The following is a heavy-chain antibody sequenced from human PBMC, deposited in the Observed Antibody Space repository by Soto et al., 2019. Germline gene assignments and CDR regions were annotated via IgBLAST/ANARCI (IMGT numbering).Heavy chain of an antibody. J-gene: IGHJ4*02. CDR2: IYSGGST. V-gene: IGHV3-53*05. Sequence: PGGSLRLSCAASGFTVSSNYMSWVRQAPGKGLEWVSVIYSGGSTYYADSVKGRFTISRDNSKKMVYLQMTSLGPEDTAVYYCAKGGGSARDFDYWGQGALVTVSS. CDR1: GFTVSSNY. CDR3: AKGGGSARDFDY. D-gene: IGHD1-26*01.